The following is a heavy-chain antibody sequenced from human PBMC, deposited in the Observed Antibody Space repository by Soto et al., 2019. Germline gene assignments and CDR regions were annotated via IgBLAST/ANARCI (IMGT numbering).Heavy chain of an antibody. CDR2: TSHDGTNK. D-gene: IGHD5-12*01. J-gene: IGHJ6*02. CDR1: GFTFSRNG. CDR3: AKETVATIRPTRIYYYYGLDV. V-gene: IGHV3-30*18. Sequence: QVQLVESGGGVVQPGRSLRLSCATSGFTFSRNGIHWVRQAPGKGLEWVAVTSHDGTNKYYTDAVKGRFIISRDNSKNTLYLEMNSLRAEDTAVYYCAKETVATIRPTRIYYYYGLDVWGQGTTVSVSS.